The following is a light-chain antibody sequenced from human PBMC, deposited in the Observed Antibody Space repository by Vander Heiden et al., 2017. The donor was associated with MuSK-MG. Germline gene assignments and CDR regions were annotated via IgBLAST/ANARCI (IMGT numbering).Light chain of an antibody. J-gene: IGKJ5*01. CDR2: AAS. Sequence: DIQMTQSPSSLSASVGDRVTITCRASQSISSYLNWYQQKPGKAPKLLIYAASSLQSGVPSRFSGSGSGTDFTLTISSLQPEDFATYYCQQSYSTANTVGQGTRLEIK. CDR1: QSISSY. CDR3: QQSYSTANT. V-gene: IGKV1-39*01.